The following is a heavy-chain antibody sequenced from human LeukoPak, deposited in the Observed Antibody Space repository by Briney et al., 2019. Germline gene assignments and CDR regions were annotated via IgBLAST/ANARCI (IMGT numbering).Heavy chain of an antibody. CDR3: VKDSQWLRGGRCDC. D-gene: IGHD5-12*01. V-gene: IGHV3-23*01. J-gene: IGHJ4*02. Sequence: GGSLRLSCAASGFIFSNFAMSWVRQAPGKGPEWVSSISGSGGNSYYADSVKGRFSISRDNSKNTLSLQMNSLRADDTAVYYCVKDSQWLRGGRCDCWGQGTLVTVSS. CDR1: GFIFSNFA. CDR2: ISGSGGNS.